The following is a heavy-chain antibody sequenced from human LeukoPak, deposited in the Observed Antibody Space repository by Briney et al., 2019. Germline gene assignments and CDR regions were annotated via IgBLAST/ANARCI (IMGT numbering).Heavy chain of an antibody. D-gene: IGHD3-3*01. V-gene: IGHV1-24*01. CDR2: FDPEDGET. CDR3: ATDRGAIIRFENAFGY. Sequence: ASVKVSCKVSGYTLTELSMHWARQAPGKGLEWMGGFDPEDGETIYAQKFQGRVTMTEDTSTDTAYMELSSLRSEDTAVYYCATDRGAIIRFENAFGYWGQGTLVTVSS. J-gene: IGHJ4*02. CDR1: GYTLTELS.